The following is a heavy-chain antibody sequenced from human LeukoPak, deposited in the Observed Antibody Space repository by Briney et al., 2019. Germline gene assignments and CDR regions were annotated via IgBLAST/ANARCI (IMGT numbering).Heavy chain of an antibody. Sequence: PGGSLRLPRAASGFTFSSYAMSWVRQAPGKGLEWVSAISGSGGSTYYADSVKGRFTISRDNSKNTLYLQMNSLRAEDTAVYYCAKDRRSYSEMYLDYWGQGTLVTVSS. CDR1: GFTFSSYA. D-gene: IGHD1-26*01. V-gene: IGHV3-23*01. CDR3: AKDRRSYSEMYLDY. J-gene: IGHJ4*02. CDR2: ISGSGGST.